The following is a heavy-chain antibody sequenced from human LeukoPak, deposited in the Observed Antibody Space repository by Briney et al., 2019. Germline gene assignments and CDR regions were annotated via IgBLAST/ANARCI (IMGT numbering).Heavy chain of an antibody. J-gene: IGHJ5*02. CDR2: INHSGST. V-gene: IGHV4-34*01. CDR1: GGSFSGYY. D-gene: IGHD2-2*01. CDR3: ARGRQYQLTRGGWFDP. Sequence: PSETLSLTCAVYGGSFSGYYWSWIRQPPGKGLEWIGEINHSGSTNYNPSLKSRVTISVDTSKDQFSLKLSSVTAADTAVYYCARGRQYQLTRGGWFDPWGQGTLVTVSS.